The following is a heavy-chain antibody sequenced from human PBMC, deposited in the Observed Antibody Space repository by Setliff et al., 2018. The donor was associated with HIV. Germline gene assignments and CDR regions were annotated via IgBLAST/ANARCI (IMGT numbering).Heavy chain of an antibody. CDR3: ATVNLVVYNYYGMDV. V-gene: IGHV1-18*01. CDR2: NSGYNGNT. D-gene: IGHD2-15*01. J-gene: IGHJ6*04. Sequence: GAPVKASCKASGDTFTKYGIGWVRQAPGQGLGWMGWNSGYNGNTNYAKKLQGRVTMTTDTSTTTAYMELRSLRSDDTAVYYCATVNLVVYNYYGMDVWGKGTTVTVSS. CDR1: GDTFTKYG.